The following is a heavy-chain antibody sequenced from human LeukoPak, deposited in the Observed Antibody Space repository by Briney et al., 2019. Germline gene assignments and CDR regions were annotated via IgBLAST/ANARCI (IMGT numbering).Heavy chain of an antibody. Sequence: RGSLRLSCAASGFSFSSYWMHWVRQAPGKGLVWVSRISSDGSSSIYADSVKGRFTISRDNAKNTLYLQMNSLRAEDTAVYYCARLGSGSTLDCWGQGILVTVSS. CDR3: ARLGSGSTLDC. J-gene: IGHJ4*02. V-gene: IGHV3-74*01. CDR2: ISSDGSSS. D-gene: IGHD3-10*01. CDR1: GFSFSSYW.